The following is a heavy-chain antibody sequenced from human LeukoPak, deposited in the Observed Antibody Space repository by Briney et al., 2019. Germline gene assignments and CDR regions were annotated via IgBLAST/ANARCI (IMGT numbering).Heavy chain of an antibody. CDR2: ISAYNGNT. CDR3: AREPVPRYYDYVWGSYRPKYYFDY. CDR1: GYTFTSDG. J-gene: IGHJ4*02. D-gene: IGHD3-16*02. Sequence: ASVKVSCKASGYTFTSDGISWVRQAPGQGLEWMGWISAYNGNTNYAQKLQGRVTMTTDTSTSTAYMELRSLRSDNTAVYYCAREPVPRYYDYVWGSYRPKYYFDYWGQGTLVTVSS. V-gene: IGHV1-18*01.